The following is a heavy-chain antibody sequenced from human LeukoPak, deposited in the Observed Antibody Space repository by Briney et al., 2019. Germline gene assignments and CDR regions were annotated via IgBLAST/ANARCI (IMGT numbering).Heavy chain of an antibody. D-gene: IGHD4-17*01. J-gene: IGHJ4*02. CDR1: GFTFDDYG. Sequence: GGSLRLSCAASGFTFDDYGMSWVRQAPGKGLEWVSAISGSGGSTYYADSVKGRFTISRDNSKNTLYLQMNSLRAEDTAVYYCAKDIPYYGDYVLDYWGQGTLVTVSS. CDR3: AKDIPYYGDYVLDY. V-gene: IGHV3-23*01. CDR2: ISGSGGST.